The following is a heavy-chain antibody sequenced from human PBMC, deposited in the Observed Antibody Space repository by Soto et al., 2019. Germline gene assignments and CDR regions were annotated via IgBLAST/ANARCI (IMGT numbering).Heavy chain of an antibody. J-gene: IGHJ4*02. CDR1: GGSISSGGYY. Sequence: SETLSLTCTVSGGSISSGGYYWSWIRQHPGKGLEWIGYIYYSGSTYYNPSLKSRVTISVDTSKNQFSLKLSSVTAADTAVYYCARAPSPINSSGYHIWGQGTLVTVSS. CDR3: ARAPSPINSSGYHI. D-gene: IGHD3-22*01. CDR2: IYYSGST. V-gene: IGHV4-31*03.